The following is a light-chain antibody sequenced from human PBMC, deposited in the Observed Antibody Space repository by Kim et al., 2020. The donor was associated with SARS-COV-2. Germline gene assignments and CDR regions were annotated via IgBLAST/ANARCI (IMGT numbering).Light chain of an antibody. CDR1: QSVSSSY. J-gene: IGKJ1*01. V-gene: IGKV3-20*01. Sequence: DIVLMQSPGTLSLSPGESATLSCRASQSVSSSYLAWYQQKPGQAPRLLISGASSRATGIPDRFSGSGSGTDFTLTISRLGPEDFAVYYCHQYGGSSTFGQGTKVDIK. CDR2: GAS. CDR3: HQYGGSST.